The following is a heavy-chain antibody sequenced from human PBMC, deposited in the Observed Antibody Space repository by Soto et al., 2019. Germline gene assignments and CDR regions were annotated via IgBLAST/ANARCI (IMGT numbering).Heavy chain of an antibody. CDR3: AKDYKQQPSPYYYYGMDV. CDR1: GFTFSSYA. D-gene: IGHD6-13*01. CDR2: ISGSGGST. J-gene: IGHJ6*02. V-gene: IGHV3-23*01. Sequence: PEGSLRLSCAASGFTFSSYAMSWVRQAPGKGLEWVSAISGSGGSTYYADSVKGRFTISRDNSKNTLYLQMNSLRAEDTAVYYCAKDYKQQPSPYYYYGMDVWGQGTTVTVSS.